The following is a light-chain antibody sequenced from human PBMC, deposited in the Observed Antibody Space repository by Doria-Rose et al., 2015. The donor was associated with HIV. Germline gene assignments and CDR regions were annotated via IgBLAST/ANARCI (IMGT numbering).Light chain of an antibody. CDR1: QGISSY. CDR3: QQYYSYPRA. Sequence: SPSSFSASTGDRVTITCRASQGISSYLAWFQQKPGKAPNLLIYAASTLQSGVPSRFGGSGSGTDFTLTISYLQSEDFATYYCQQYYSYPRAFGQGTRLEIK. V-gene: IGKV1-8*01. CDR2: AAS. J-gene: IGKJ5*01.